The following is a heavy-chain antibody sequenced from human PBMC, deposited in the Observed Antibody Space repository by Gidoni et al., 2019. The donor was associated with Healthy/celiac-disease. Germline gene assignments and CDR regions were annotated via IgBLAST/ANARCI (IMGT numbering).Heavy chain of an antibody. CDR1: GGSFSGFY. D-gene: IGHD6-13*01. J-gene: IGHJ4*02. Sequence: QVQLQQWGAGLLQPSETLSLTSALYGGSFSGFYWSWIRQFPGKGLEWIGEINHSGSTNYNPSLKSRVTIAVDTSKNQFSLKLTSVTAAETAVYYCARILPAGGVAFDYWGQGTLVIVSS. V-gene: IGHV4-34*01. CDR2: INHSGST. CDR3: ARILPAGGVAFDY.